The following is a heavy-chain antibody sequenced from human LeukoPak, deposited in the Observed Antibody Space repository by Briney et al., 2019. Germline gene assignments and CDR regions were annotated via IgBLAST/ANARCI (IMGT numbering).Heavy chain of an antibody. J-gene: IGHJ4*02. CDR3: ARIKWSAAND. D-gene: IGHD6-13*01. Sequence: ASMKVSCKASGYTFTGYYIQWVRQAPGQGLEWMGWINPNNGDTNFDPKFQGRLTLSRDTSISTAYMELGRLRSDDTAVYYCARIKWSAANDWGQGTLVSVSS. CDR1: GYTFTGYY. V-gene: IGHV1-2*02. CDR2: INPNNGDT.